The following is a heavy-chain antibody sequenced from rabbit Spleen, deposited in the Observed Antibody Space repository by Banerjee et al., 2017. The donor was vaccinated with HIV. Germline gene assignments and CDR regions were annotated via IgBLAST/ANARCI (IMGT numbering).Heavy chain of an antibody. V-gene: IGHV1S40*01. CDR3: ARGYGVIRLDL. CDR1: GFSFSSVHW. CDR2: IYAGSTGTI. J-gene: IGHJ3*01. Sequence: QSLEESGGDLVKPGASLTLTCTASGFSFSSVHWIYWVRQAPGKGLEWIGTIYAGSTGTIDYASWAKGRFTISKTSSTTVTLQMTSLTAADTATYFCARGYGVIRLDLWGQGTLVTVS. D-gene: IGHD6-1*01.